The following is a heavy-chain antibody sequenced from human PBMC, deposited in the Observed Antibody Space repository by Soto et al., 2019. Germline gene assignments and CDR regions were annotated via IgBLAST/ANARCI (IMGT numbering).Heavy chain of an antibody. Sequence: PSETLSLTCAVYGGSFSGYYWRWIRQPPGKGLEWIGEINHSGSTNYNPSLKSRVTISVDTPKNQFSLKLSSVTAADTAVYYCARGTTYYDFWSGSPNYYGMDVWGQGTTV. CDR1: GGSFSGYY. J-gene: IGHJ6*02. CDR2: INHSGST. D-gene: IGHD3-3*01. V-gene: IGHV4-34*01. CDR3: ARGTTYYDFWSGSPNYYGMDV.